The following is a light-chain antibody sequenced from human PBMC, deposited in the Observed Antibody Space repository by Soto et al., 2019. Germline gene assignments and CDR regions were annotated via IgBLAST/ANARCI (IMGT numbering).Light chain of an antibody. Sequence: DIQMTPSPSTLSASVGDRVTITCRASQSISGWLAWYQQKPGKAPKLLIYDASTLETGVPSRFSGSGSGTDFTLTISRLEPEDFAVYYCQQYGSSGTFGQGTKVDIK. CDR3: QQYGSSGT. CDR1: QSISGW. CDR2: DAS. J-gene: IGKJ1*01. V-gene: IGKV1-5*01.